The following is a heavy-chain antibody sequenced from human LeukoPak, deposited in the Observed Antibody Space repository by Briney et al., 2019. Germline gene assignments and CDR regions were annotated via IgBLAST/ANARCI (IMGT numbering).Heavy chain of an antibody. CDR1: GFTFSSYE. CDR3: AGGNGH. V-gene: IGHV3-48*03. J-gene: IGHJ4*02. Sequence: GGSLRLSCVASGFTFSSYEMNWVRQAPGQGPEWVSYISSSGGLMNHADSVKGRFTISRDNAKNSLYLQMNSLRVEDTAFYYCAGGNGHWGQGTLVTVSS. D-gene: IGHD4-23*01. CDR2: ISSSGGLM.